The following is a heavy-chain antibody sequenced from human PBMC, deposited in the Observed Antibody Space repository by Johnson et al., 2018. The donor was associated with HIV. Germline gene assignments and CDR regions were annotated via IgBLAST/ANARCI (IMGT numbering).Heavy chain of an antibody. Sequence: QVQLVESGGGVVQPGRSLRLSCAASGFTFSNFAMHWVRQAPGKGLEWVTFTSFDDSNKYYADSVKGRFTISRDNSKNTLYLQMNGLRAEDTAVYYWAKGIGHSYRGTHDAFDVWGQGTMVTVSA. D-gene: IGHD3/OR15-3a*01. CDR3: AKGIGHSYRGTHDAFDV. CDR1: GFTFSNFA. J-gene: IGHJ3*01. V-gene: IGHV3-30*04. CDR2: TSFDDSNK.